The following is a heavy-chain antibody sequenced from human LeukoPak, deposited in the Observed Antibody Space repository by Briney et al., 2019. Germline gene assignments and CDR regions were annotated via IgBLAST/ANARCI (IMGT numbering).Heavy chain of an antibody. CDR1: GFTFSNSG. Sequence: GKSLRLSCAASGFTFSNSGVHWVRQAPGKGLEWVAVISYDGSNKYYADSVKGRFTISRDNSKNTLYLQVNSLRAEDTAVYYCAKGHSSGWYPPFSMDLWGQGTTVTVSS. D-gene: IGHD6-19*01. CDR2: ISYDGSNK. CDR3: AKGHSSGWYPPFSMDL. V-gene: IGHV3-30*18. J-gene: IGHJ6*02.